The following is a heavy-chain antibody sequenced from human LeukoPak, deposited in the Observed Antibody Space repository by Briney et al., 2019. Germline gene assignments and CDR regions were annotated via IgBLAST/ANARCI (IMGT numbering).Heavy chain of an antibody. D-gene: IGHD6-13*01. CDR2: IYTSGST. J-gene: IGHJ4*02. Sequence: PSETLTLTCTVSGCSFSSYYWSWIRQPAGKGLEWIGRIYTSGSTNYNPSLKSRVTMSVDTSKNQFSLKLSAVTAADTAVYYCARGFGAAAGDYWGQGTLVTVSS. CDR1: GCSFSSYY. V-gene: IGHV4-4*07. CDR3: ARGFGAAAGDY.